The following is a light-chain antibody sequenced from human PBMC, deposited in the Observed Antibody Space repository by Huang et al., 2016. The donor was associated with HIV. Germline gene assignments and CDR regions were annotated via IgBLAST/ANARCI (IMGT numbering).Light chain of an antibody. V-gene: IGKV3-15*01. CDR1: QSVKNN. CDR2: GAS. CDR3: QHYNNWPPWT. Sequence: EIVMTQSPATLSVSPGERATLSCRASQSVKNNLAWYQQKPGQAPMPLIYGASARATGIPARFTGSGSGTEFTLTISSLQSEDFAVYYCQHYNNWPPWTFGQGTKVEI. J-gene: IGKJ1*01.